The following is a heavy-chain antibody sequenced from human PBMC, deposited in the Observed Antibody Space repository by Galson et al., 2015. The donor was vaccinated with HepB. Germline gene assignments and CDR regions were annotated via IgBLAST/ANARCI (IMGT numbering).Heavy chain of an antibody. Sequence: SLRLSCAASGFTFSSYSMNWVRQAPGKGLEWVSSISSSSSYIYYADSVKGRFTIPRDNAKNSLYLQMNSLRAEDTAVYYCARGDSIAVAGNYFDYWGQGTLVTVSS. CDR1: GFTFSSYS. V-gene: IGHV3-21*01. CDR3: ARGDSIAVAGNYFDY. CDR2: ISSSSSYI. J-gene: IGHJ4*02. D-gene: IGHD6-19*01.